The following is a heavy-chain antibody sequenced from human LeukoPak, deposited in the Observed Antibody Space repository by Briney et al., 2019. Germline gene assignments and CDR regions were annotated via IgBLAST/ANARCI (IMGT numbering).Heavy chain of an antibody. CDR1: GFTVSSTY. Sequence: GGSLRLSCAASGFTVSSTYMSWVRQAPGKGLEWVSVFYSGDTTYYANSVKGRFTISRDSSKNMLYLQMNSLRAEDTAVYYCARGSYFDYWGQGTLVTVSS. V-gene: IGHV3-66*01. CDR3: ARGSYFDY. J-gene: IGHJ4*02. CDR2: FYSGDTT.